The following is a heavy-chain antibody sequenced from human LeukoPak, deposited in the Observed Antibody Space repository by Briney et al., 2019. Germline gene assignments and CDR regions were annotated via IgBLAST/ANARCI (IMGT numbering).Heavy chain of an antibody. Sequence: ASVKVSCKASGYTFTSYGISWVRQAPGQGLEWMGWISAYNGNTNYAQKPQGRVTMTTDTSTSTAYMELRSLRSDDTAVYYCARLIVAAMRFDYWGQGTLVTVSS. CDR1: GYTFTSYG. D-gene: IGHD2-15*01. V-gene: IGHV1-18*04. CDR2: ISAYNGNT. J-gene: IGHJ4*02. CDR3: ARLIVAAMRFDY.